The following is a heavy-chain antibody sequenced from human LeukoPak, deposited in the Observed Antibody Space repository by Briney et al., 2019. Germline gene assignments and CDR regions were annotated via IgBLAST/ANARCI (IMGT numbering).Heavy chain of an antibody. D-gene: IGHD2-2*01. J-gene: IGHJ4*02. CDR2: INHSGST. Sequence: SETLSLTCAVYGGSFSGYYWSWIRQPPGKGLEWIGEINHSGSTNYNPSLKSRVTISVDTSKNQFSLKLSSVTAADTAVYYCARGVVPAAKRGLDYRGQGTLVTVSS. CDR1: GGSFSGYY. CDR3: ARGVVPAAKRGLDY. V-gene: IGHV4-34*01.